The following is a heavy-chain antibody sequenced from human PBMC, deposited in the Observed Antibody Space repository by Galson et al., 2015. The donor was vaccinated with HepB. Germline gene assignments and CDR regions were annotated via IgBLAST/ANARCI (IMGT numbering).Heavy chain of an antibody. D-gene: IGHD6-19*01. Sequence: SVKVSCKASGYTFTSYGISWVRQAPGQGLEWMGWISAYNGNTNYAQKLQGRVTMTTDTSTSTAYMELRSLRSDDTAVYYCARDLKRVAVAGGGSDYWGQGTLVTVSS. CDR2: ISAYNGNT. J-gene: IGHJ4*02. CDR1: GYTFTSYG. CDR3: ARDLKRVAVAGGGSDY. V-gene: IGHV1-18*01.